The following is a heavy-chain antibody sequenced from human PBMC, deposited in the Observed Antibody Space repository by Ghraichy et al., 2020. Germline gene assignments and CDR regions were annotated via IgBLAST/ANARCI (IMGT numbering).Heavy chain of an antibody. D-gene: IGHD6-19*01. CDR1: GGSISSSSHY. CDR3: ARSASTTYTSGWYGVYFDF. Sequence: SETLSLTCTVSGGSISSSSHYWGWIRQPPGKRPEWIGSIYYSGTIYYNPSLKSRVTISVDTSKNQFSLKLSSVTAADTAVYYCARSASTTYTSGWYGVYFDFWGQGTLVTVSS. CDR2: IYYSGTI. J-gene: IGHJ4*02. V-gene: IGHV4-39*01.